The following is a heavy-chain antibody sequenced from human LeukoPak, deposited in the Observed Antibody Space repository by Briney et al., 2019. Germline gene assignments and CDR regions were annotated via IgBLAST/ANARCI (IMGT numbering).Heavy chain of an antibody. D-gene: IGHD3-22*01. J-gene: IGHJ4*02. CDR1: SGSISTYY. CDR2: IYYSGST. V-gene: IGHV4-59*01. Sequence: SETLSLTCTVSSGSISTYYWSWIRQPPGKGLEWIGHIYYSGSTNYNPSLKSRVTIAVDSSKNHFSLKLSSVTAADTAVYYCTRNYDSSGYTTFGYWGRGTLVTVSS. CDR3: TRNYDSSGYTTFGY.